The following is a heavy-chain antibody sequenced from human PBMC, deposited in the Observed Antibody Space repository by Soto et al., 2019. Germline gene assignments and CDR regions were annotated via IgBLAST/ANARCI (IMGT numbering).Heavy chain of an antibody. CDR2: IIPIFGTA. V-gene: IGHV1-69*12. Sequence: QVQLVQSGAEVKKPGSSVKVSCKASGGTFSSYAISWVRQAPGQGLEWMGGIIPIFGTANYAQKFQGRVTITADESTSTASMALSSLRSEDTAVYYCGGWRWLQHPYYYYGMDVWGQGNTVTVSS. D-gene: IGHD5-12*01. J-gene: IGHJ6*02. CDR3: GGWRWLQHPYYYYGMDV. CDR1: GGTFSSYA.